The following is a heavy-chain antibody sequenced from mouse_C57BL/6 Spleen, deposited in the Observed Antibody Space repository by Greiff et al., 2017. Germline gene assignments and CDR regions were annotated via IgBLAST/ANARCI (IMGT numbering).Heavy chain of an antibody. Sequence: VQLQQSGPELVKPGASVKISCKASGYAFTSSWMNWVKQRPGKGLEWIGRINPGDGDTNYNGKFKGKATLTADKSSSTAYMQLSSLTSEDSAVYFCDRIGTTAYYFGYWGQGTTLTVSS. CDR2: INPGDGDT. J-gene: IGHJ2*01. D-gene: IGHD1-2*01. CDR1: GYAFTSSW. CDR3: DRIGTTAYYFGY. V-gene: IGHV1-82*01.